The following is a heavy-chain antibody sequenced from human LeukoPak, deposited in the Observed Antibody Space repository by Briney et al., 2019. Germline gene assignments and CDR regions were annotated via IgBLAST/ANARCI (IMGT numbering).Heavy chain of an antibody. Sequence: ASVKVSCMASGYTFTSYHMHCVRQAPGQGLERIVIGDPSGGSTSYAQKFQGRVTMTRDTSTSTVYMELSSLRSEDTAVYYCAREYYYDSSGYYEPTPTFDYWGQGTLVTVSS. CDR3: AREYYYDSSGYYEPTPTFDY. CDR2: GDPSGGST. J-gene: IGHJ4*02. V-gene: IGHV1-46*03. D-gene: IGHD3-22*01. CDR1: GYTFTSYH.